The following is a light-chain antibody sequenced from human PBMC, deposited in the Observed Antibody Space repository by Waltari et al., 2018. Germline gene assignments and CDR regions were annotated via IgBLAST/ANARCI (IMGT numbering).Light chain of an antibody. CDR3: QQYEDLPFT. V-gene: IGKV1-33*01. Sequence: IQMTPSPSSLSASVGDRVTITCQASQDINNYLNWYQQKPGKAPKLLIYDASNLETGVTSRFSGSGSGTYFTFTISSLQPEDIATFYCQQYEDLPFTFGGGTKVDIK. CDR1: QDINNY. CDR2: DAS. J-gene: IGKJ4*01.